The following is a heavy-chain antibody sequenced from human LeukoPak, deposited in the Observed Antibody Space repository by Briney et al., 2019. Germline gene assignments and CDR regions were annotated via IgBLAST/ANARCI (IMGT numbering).Heavy chain of an antibody. D-gene: IGHD3-3*01. CDR2: INHSGST. CDR1: GGSFSGYY. V-gene: IGHV4-34*01. CDR3: ARGRITIFGVVIYYYYYMDV. J-gene: IGHJ6*03. Sequence: SETLSLTCAVYGGSFSGYYWSWIRQPPGKGLEWMGEINHSGSTNYNPSLKSRVTISVDTSKNQFSLKLSSVTAADTAVCYCARGRITIFGVVIYYYYYMDVWGKGTTVTVSS.